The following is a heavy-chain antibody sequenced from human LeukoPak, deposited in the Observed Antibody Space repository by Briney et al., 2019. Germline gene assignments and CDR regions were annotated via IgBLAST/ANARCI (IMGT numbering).Heavy chain of an antibody. D-gene: IGHD3-9*01. CDR3: ARDGSGVLRYFDWLSPAGVYYYYYYMDV. CDR1: GYTFTSYA. Sequence: ASVKVSCKASGYTFTSYAMHWVRQAPGQRLEWMGWINAGNGNTKYSQEFQGRVTITRDTSASTAYMELRSLRSDDTAVYYCARDGSGVLRYFDWLSPAGVYYYYYYMDVWGKGTTVTVSS. CDR2: INAGNGNT. J-gene: IGHJ6*03. V-gene: IGHV1-3*01.